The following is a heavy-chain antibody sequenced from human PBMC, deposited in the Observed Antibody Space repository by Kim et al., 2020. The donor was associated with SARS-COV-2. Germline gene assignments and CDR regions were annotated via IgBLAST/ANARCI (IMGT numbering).Heavy chain of an antibody. CDR3: ARALVVAATGDY. CDR1: GGSIIISSYY. Sequence: SETLSLTCTVSGGSIIISSYYWGWIRQPPGKGLEWIGSIYYSGSTYYNPSLKSRVTISVDTSKNQFSLKLSSVTAADTAVYYCARALVVAATGDYWGQGT. V-gene: IGHV4-39*07. J-gene: IGHJ4*02. CDR2: IYYSGST. D-gene: IGHD2-15*01.